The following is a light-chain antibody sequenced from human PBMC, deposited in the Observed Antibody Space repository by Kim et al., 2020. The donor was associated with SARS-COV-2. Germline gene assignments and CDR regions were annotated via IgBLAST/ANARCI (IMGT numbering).Light chain of an antibody. CDR2: AAS. V-gene: IGKV1-39*01. CDR1: QTVSHY. CDR3: QQSSSTPHT. Sequence: DIQMTQSPSSLSASVGDRVTITCRASQTVSHYLNWYQQKPGKAPNLLIYAASSLQSGVPSRFNGSGSGTDFTLTITSLQPEDFATYYCQQSSSTPHTFGGGTKVDIK. J-gene: IGKJ4*01.